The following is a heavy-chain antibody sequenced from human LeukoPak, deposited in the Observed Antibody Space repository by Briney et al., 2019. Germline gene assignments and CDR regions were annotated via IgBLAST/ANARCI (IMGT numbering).Heavy chain of an antibody. CDR3: AREAGGHDYCFDH. Sequence: GGSLRLSCAASGFTFSTYWMSWVRQAPGKGLEWVANINKDGSEKYYVDSVMGRFTISRDNAKNSLYLQMNSLRAEDTALYFCAREAGGHDYCFDHWGQGTLVTVSS. J-gene: IGHJ4*02. D-gene: IGHD5-12*01. V-gene: IGHV3-7*04. CDR1: GFTFSTYW. CDR2: INKDGSEK.